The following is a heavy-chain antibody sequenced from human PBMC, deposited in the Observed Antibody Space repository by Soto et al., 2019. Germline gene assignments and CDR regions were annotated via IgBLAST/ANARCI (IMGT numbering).Heavy chain of an antibody. CDR1: GLSLSNAKLG. V-gene: IGHV2-26*01. J-gene: IGHJ5*02. CDR2: IFSNDEK. Sequence: SGPTLVNPTETLTLTFTVSGLSLSNAKLGVSWIRQPPGKSLEWLAHIFSNDEKSYSTSLDRRLTISKDTSKSQVVLTMNNLDTVDSGTYYCELIKDCSRTDCFLASFDPWGQGNPVTVS. D-gene: IGHD2-2*01. CDR3: ELIKDCSRTDCFLASFDP.